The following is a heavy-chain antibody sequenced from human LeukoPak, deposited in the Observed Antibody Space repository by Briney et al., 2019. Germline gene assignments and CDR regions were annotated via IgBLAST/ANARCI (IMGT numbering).Heavy chain of an antibody. CDR3: ARGPFDWFDP. J-gene: IGHJ5*02. CDR1: GYSFTGYY. Sequence: ASVKVSCKASGYSFTGYYMHWVRQASGQGLEWMGWINPKNGGTHYAQKFQGRVTMTRDTSISTADMELTRLKSDDTAVYYCARGPFDWFDPWGQGTLVTVSS. V-gene: IGHV1-2*02. CDR2: INPKNGGT.